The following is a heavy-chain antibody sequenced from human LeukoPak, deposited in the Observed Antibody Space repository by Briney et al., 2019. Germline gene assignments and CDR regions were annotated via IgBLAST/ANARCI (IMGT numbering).Heavy chain of an antibody. Sequence: GGSLRLSCAASGFTFDDYAMHWVRQAPGKGLEWVSGISWNSGSIGYADSVKGRFTISRDNAKNSLYLQMSSLRDEDTAVYYCARGYVTDDYSNSHPLFDYWGQGTLVTVSS. V-gene: IGHV3-9*01. D-gene: IGHD4-11*01. CDR3: ARGYVTDDYSNSHPLFDY. CDR2: ISWNSGSI. J-gene: IGHJ4*02. CDR1: GFTFDDYA.